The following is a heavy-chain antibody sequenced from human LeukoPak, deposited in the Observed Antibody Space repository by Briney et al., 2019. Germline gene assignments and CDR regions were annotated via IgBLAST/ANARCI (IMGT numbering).Heavy chain of an antibody. Sequence: GGSLRLSCAASGFTVSSNYMSWVRQAPGKGLEWVSVIYSGGSTYYADSVKGRFTISRDNSKNTLYLQMNSLRAEDTAVYYCARDGYGDSWFDYWGQGTLATVSS. CDR1: GFTVSSNY. V-gene: IGHV3-53*01. CDR2: IYSGGST. D-gene: IGHD4-17*01. CDR3: ARDGYGDSWFDY. J-gene: IGHJ4*02.